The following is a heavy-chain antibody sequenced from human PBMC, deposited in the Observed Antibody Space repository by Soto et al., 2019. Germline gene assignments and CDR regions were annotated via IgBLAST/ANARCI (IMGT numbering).Heavy chain of an antibody. D-gene: IGHD3-3*01. CDR3: ARGSIRFLEWLYPNYYYYGMDV. CDR1: GYTFTSYY. V-gene: IGHV1-46*01. Sequence: ASVKVSCKASGYTFTSYYMHWVRQAPGQGLEWVGIINPSGGSTSYAQKFQGRVTMTRDTSTSTVYMELSSLRSEDTAVYYCARGSIRFLEWLYPNYYYYGMDVWGQGTTVTVSS. J-gene: IGHJ6*02. CDR2: INPSGGST.